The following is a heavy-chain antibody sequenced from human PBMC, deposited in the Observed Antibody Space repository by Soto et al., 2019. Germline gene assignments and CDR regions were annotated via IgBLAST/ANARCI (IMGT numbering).Heavy chain of an antibody. CDR3: AKSFGMDV. V-gene: IGHV3-30*18. Sequence: SLRLSCAASGFTFSSYGMHWVRQAPGKGLEWVAVISYDGSNKYYADSVKGRFTISRDSSKNTLYLQMNSLRAEDTAVYYCAKSFGMDVWGQGTTVTVSS. CDR2: ISYDGSNK. CDR1: GFTFSSYG. J-gene: IGHJ6*02.